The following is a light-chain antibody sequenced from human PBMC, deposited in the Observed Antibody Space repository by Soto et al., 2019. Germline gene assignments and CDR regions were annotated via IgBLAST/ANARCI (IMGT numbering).Light chain of an antibody. CDR2: EVS. J-gene: IGLJ2*01. CDR3: SSYRSSNTLV. CDR1: SSDIGGYNF. V-gene: IGLV2-14*01. Sequence: QSALTQPASVSGSPGQSITISCTGTSSDIGGYNFVSWYQQHPGKAPKLIIHEVSNRSSGVSNRFSGSKSGNTASLTISGLQAEDEADYYWSSYRSSNTLVFGRGTKLTVL.